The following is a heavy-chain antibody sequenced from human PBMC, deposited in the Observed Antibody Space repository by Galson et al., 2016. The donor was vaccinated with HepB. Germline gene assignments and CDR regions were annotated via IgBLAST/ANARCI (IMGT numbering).Heavy chain of an antibody. J-gene: IGHJ4*02. D-gene: IGHD3-22*01. V-gene: IGHV3-9*01. CDR2: ISWNNNDV. CDR1: GFNFDNYA. CDR3: VKDVTYYDKSGYSYYFDH. Sequence: SLRLSCAASGFNFDNYAMHWVRQAPGKGLEWVSGISWNNNDVGYADSVKGRFTISRDNAKNSLYLQMNSLRAEDTALYYCVKDVTYYDKSGYSYYFDHWGQGTQVTVSS.